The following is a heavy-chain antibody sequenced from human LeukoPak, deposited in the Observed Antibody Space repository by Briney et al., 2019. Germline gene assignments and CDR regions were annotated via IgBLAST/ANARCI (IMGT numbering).Heavy chain of an antibody. CDR2: ISYDGSNK. J-gene: IGHJ4*02. Sequence: GGSLRLSCAASGFTFSSYGMHWVRQAPGKGLEWVAVISYDGSNKYYADSVKGRFTISRDNSKNTLYLQMNGLRAEDTAVYYCAKGSIYDSSGYYFRYFDYWGQGTLVTVSS. V-gene: IGHV3-30*18. CDR1: GFTFSSYG. D-gene: IGHD3-22*01. CDR3: AKGSIYDSSGYYFRYFDY.